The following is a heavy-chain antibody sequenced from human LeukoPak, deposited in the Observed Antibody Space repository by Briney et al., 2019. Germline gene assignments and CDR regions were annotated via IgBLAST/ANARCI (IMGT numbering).Heavy chain of an antibody. V-gene: IGHV4-39*01. CDR3: ARVVVVPAAIFYYYYMDV. CDR2: IYYSGST. D-gene: IGHD2-2*02. CDR1: GGSISSSSYY. J-gene: IGHJ6*03. Sequence: SETLSLTCTVSGGSISSSSYYWGWIRQPPGKGLEWIGSIYYSGSTYYNPSLKSRVTISVDTSKNQFSLKLSSVTAADTAVYYCARVVVVPAAIFYYYYMDVWGKGTTVTVSS.